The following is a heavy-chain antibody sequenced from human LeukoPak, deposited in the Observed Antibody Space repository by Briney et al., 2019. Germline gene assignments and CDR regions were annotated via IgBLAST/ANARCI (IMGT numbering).Heavy chain of an antibody. D-gene: IGHD5-18*01. CDR1: GGSISSYY. J-gene: IGHJ2*01. CDR2: IYYSGST. V-gene: IGHV4-59*01. Sequence: SETLSLTCTVSGGSISSYYWSWIRQPPGKGLEWIGYIYYSGSTNYNPSLKSRVTISVDTSKNQFSLKLSSVTAADTAVYYCAREVEPISAMDKRDWYFDLWGRGTLDTVSS. CDR3: AREVEPISAMDKRDWYFDL.